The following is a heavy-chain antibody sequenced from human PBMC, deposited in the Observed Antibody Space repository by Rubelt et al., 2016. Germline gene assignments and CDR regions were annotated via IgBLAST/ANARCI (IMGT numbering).Heavy chain of an antibody. D-gene: IGHD1-1*01. Sequence: QLQLQESGPGLVKPSETLSLTCTVSGASISSSSFSWALIRQPPGKGLEWFGSINHSGTTYYNPSLKSRVTISVDTSRNQFSLRLSSVTAADTAVYYCARVCGTGRCVDYWGLGTLVTVSS. CDR3: ARVCGTGRCVDY. CDR1: GASISSSSFS. J-gene: IGHJ4*02. V-gene: IGHV4-39*07. CDR2: INHSGTT.